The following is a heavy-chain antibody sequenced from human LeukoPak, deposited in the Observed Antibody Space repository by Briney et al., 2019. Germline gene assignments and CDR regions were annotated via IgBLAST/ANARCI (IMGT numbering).Heavy chain of an antibody. CDR2: ISSSSTYI. D-gene: IGHD3-22*01. V-gene: IGHV3-21*01. CDR1: RFTFNKYG. CDR3: ARDFYDSSGYNRFDY. Sequence: GGSLRLSCAASRFTFNKYGMHWVRQAPGKGLEWVSSISSSSTYIYYADSMKGRFTISRDNAKNSLYLQMNSLRAEDTAVYYCARDFYDSSGYNRFDYWGQGTLVTVSS. J-gene: IGHJ4*02.